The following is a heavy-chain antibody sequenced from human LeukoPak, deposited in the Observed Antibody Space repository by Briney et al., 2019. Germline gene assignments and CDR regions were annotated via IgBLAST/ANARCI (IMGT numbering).Heavy chain of an antibody. Sequence: PAGGSLRLSCAASRFTFDYSAMTWVRQAPEKGLEWVSTINTGDITFYANSVKGRFTISRDNSKNALFLQMNSLRAEDTAIYYCVKGGYTYYDDWGQGTLVTVSS. J-gene: IGHJ4*02. CDR1: RFTFDYSA. D-gene: IGHD3-22*01. V-gene: IGHV3-23*01. CDR2: INTGDIT. CDR3: VKGGYTYYDD.